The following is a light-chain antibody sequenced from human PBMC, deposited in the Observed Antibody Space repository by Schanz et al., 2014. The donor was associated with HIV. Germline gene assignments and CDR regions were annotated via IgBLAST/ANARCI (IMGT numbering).Light chain of an antibody. CDR1: SSDVGGYNY. CDR2: DVT. V-gene: IGLV2-11*01. CDR3: CSYAGRYTFYV. J-gene: IGLJ1*01. Sequence: QSALTQPPSASGSPGQSVTISCTGTSSDVGGYNYVSWYQHHPGKAPKLMIYDVTKRPSGVPDRFSGSKSGNTASLTISGLQAEDEADYYCCSYAGRYTFYVFGTGTKLTVL.